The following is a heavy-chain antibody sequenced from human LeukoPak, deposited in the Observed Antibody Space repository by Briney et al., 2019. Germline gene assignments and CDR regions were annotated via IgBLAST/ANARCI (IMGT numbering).Heavy chain of an antibody. CDR1: GFTFEDYG. J-gene: IGHJ4*02. Sequence: QAGGSLRLSCEASGFTFEDYGMTWVRQRPGKGLEYVCEINWNGDNPVYENSLRGRFTISRDNAKNSVYLQMSSLRVDDTAFYYCARRSVAGATTGYYYDSWGQGTLVTVSS. D-gene: IGHD1-26*01. CDR2: INWNGDNP. V-gene: IGHV3-20*04. CDR3: ARRSVAGATTGYYYDS.